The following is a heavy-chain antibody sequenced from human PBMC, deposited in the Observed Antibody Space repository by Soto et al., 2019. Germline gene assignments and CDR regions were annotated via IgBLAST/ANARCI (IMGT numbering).Heavy chain of an antibody. CDR2: ISRSGSTI. D-gene: IGHD3-9*01. V-gene: IGHV3-48*04. Sequence: GGSLRLSCAASGFSFSSHSMKWVRQAPGKGLEWVSYISRSGSTIYYADSVKGRFTISRDDAKNSLYLQMNSLRTDDTAFYYCAKGDFDILSGLDYWGPAPLVTLS. CDR1: GFSFSSHS. CDR3: AKGDFDILSGLDY. J-gene: IGHJ4*02.